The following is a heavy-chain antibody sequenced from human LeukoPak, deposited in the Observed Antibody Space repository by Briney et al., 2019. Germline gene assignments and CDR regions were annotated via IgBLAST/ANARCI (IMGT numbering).Heavy chain of an antibody. V-gene: IGHV1-24*01. CDR2: FDPGDGGT. Sequence: GASVKVSCKVSGYTLAELSMHWVRQAPGKGLEWVGGFDPGDGGTLYAQTFQGRFTITGDTSTNTAYLELSSLRSEDTAVYHCATGRYFDWFSIDYWGQGTLVTVSS. J-gene: IGHJ4*02. CDR3: ATGRYFDWFSIDY. D-gene: IGHD3-9*01. CDR1: GYTLAELS.